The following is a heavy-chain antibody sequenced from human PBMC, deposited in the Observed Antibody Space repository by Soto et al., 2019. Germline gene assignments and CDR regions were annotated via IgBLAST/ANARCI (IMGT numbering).Heavy chain of an antibody. J-gene: IGHJ5*02. CDR1: GGSISSGGYY. V-gene: IGHV4-31*03. CDR2: IYYSGST. CDR3: ARGPDYYDSSGYSNWFDP. Sequence: SETLSLTCTVSGGSISSGGYYWSWIRQHPGKGLEWIGYIYYSGSTYYNPSLKSRVTISVDTSKNQFSLKLSSVTAADTAVYYCARGPDYYDSSGYSNWFDPWGQGTLVTVPS. D-gene: IGHD3-22*01.